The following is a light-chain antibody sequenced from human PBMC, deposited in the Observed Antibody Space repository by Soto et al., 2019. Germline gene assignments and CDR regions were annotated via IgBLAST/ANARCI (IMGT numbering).Light chain of an antibody. CDR2: KVS. J-gene: IGLJ3*02. Sequence: QSALTQPASVSGSPGQSITISCTGTSSDVGAYNYVSWYQQHPGKAPKLLIYKVSTRPSGVSNRFSGSKSGNTASLTISGLQAEDEADYYCNSYTSSSTWVFGGGTKLTVL. CDR3: NSYTSSSTWV. CDR1: SSDVGAYNY. V-gene: IGLV2-14*01.